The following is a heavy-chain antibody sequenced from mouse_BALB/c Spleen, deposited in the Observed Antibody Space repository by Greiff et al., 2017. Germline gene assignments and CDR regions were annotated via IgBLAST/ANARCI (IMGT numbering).Heavy chain of an antibody. J-gene: IGHJ1*01. D-gene: IGHD1-1*01. V-gene: IGHV1-15*01. Sequence: VKLMESGAELVRPGASVTLSCKASGYTFTDYEMHWVKQTPVHGLEWIGAIDPETGGTAYNQKFKGKATLTADKSSSTAYMELRSLTSEDSAVYYGTRYYYYGSSYWYFEVWGAGTTVTVSS. CDR2: IDPETGGT. CDR1: GYTFTDYE. CDR3: TRYYYYGSSYWYFEV.